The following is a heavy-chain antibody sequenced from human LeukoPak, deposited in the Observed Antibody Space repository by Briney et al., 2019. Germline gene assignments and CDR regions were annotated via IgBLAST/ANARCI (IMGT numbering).Heavy chain of an antibody. CDR3: ARVDCSGGSCYSDYYYGMDV. CDR1: GYTFTSYY. D-gene: IGHD2-15*01. CDR2: INPSGGST. V-gene: IGHV1-46*01. J-gene: IGHJ6*02. Sequence: GASVKVSCKASGYTFTSYYMHWVRQAPGQGLEWMGIINPSGGSTSYAQKFQGRVTMTRDTSTSTVYMELSSLRSEDTAVYYCARVDCSGGSCYSDYYYGMDVWGQGTTVTVSS.